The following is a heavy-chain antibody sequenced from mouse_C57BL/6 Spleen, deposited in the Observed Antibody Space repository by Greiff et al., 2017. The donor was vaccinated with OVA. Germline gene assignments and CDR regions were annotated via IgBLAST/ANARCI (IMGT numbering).Heavy chain of an antibody. J-gene: IGHJ1*03. V-gene: IGHV1-72*01. CDR3: ARDYGGSYWYVDV. CDR2: IDPNSGGT. Sequence: QVQLQQPGAELVKPGASVKLSCKASGYTFTSYWMHWVKQRPGRGLEWIGRIDPNSGGTKYNEKFKSKATLTVDQPSSTAYLQLSSLTSADSAVYYYARDYGGSYWYVDVWGTGTTVTVSS. CDR1: GYTFTSYW. D-gene: IGHD1-1*01.